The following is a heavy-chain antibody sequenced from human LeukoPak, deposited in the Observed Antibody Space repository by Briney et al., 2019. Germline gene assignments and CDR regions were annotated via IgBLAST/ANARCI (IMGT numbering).Heavy chain of an antibody. CDR2: IYYSGRT. Sequence: PSETLSLTCTVSGGSISSGGYYWSWIRQHPGKGLEWIGYIYYSGRTYYNPSLKSRVTISVDTSKKQFSLKLSSVTAADPAVYYCATDMDGDYAFDYWGQGTLVTVSS. V-gene: IGHV4-31*03. D-gene: IGHD4-17*01. CDR3: ATDMDGDYAFDY. J-gene: IGHJ4*02. CDR1: GGSISSGGYY.